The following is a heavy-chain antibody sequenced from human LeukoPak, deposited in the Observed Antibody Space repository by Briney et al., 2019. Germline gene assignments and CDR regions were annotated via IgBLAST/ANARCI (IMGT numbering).Heavy chain of an antibody. Sequence: SETLSLTCTVSGGSISSSGYYWGWIRQPPGKGLEWIGSISSGGSTHYIPSLKSRVTISVDTSKNQFSLKLSSVTAADTAVYYCARRSYDGSGYYYVDYWGQGTLVTISS. D-gene: IGHD3-22*01. V-gene: IGHV4-39*01. CDR3: ARRSYDGSGYYYVDY. J-gene: IGHJ4*02. CDR1: GGSISSSGYY. CDR2: ISSGGST.